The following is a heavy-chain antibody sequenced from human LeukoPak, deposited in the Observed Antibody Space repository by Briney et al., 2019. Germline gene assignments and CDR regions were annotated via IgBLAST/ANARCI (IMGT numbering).Heavy chain of an antibody. CDR1: GYTFTSYY. J-gene: IGHJ6*03. CDR2: INPSGGST. D-gene: IGHD4-17*01. CDR3: AREPGGTVTSLYYYYYMDV. Sequence: ASVTVSCKASGYTFTSYYMHWVRQAPGQGLEWMGIINPSGGSTSYAQKFQGRVTMTRDMSTSTVYMELSSLRSEDTAVYYCAREPGGTVTSLYYYYYMDVWGKGTTVTVSS. V-gene: IGHV1-46*01.